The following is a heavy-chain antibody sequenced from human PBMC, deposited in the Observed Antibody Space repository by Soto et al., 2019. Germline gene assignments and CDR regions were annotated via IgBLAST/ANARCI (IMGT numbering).Heavy chain of an antibody. Sequence: SETLSLTCTVSFDSIISSDFYWGGVRQPPGKGLEWIGSIFYLGSSYYNPSLKSRVTMSVDTSKNQFSLRLRSVTAADTALYFCARHSLALRKNNWFDPWGQGIMVTVSS. CDR1: FDSIISSDFY. CDR3: ARHSLALRKNNWFDP. V-gene: IGHV4-39*01. D-gene: IGHD3-3*02. CDR2: IFYLGSS. J-gene: IGHJ5*02.